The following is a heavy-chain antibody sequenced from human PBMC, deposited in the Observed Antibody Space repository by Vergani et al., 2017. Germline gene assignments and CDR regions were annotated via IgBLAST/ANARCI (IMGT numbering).Heavy chain of an antibody. CDR2: IYWDDDK. CDR3: ALPYGSGSQMVAFDI. J-gene: IGHJ3*02. Sequence: QITLKESGPTLVKPTQTLTLTCTFSGFSLSTSGVGVGWIRQPPGKALEWLALIYWDDDKRYSPSLKSRLTITKDTSKNQVVLTMTNMDPVDTATYYCALPYGSGSQMVAFDIWGQGTMVTVSS. V-gene: IGHV2-5*02. D-gene: IGHD3-10*01. CDR1: GFSLSTSGVG.